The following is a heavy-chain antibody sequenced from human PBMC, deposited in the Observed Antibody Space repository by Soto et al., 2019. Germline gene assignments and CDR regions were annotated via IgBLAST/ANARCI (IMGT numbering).Heavy chain of an antibody. CDR2: IYHSGST. CDR1: GGSISSSNW. D-gene: IGHD1-26*01. CDR3: ARVRGVRGLDAFDI. J-gene: IGHJ3*02. V-gene: IGHV4-4*02. Sequence: QVQLQESGPGLVKPSGTLSLTCAVSGGSISSSNWWSWVRQPPGKGLEWIGEIYHSGSTNYNPSLMSRVTISVDQSKNQFSLKLSSVTAADTAVYYCARVRGVRGLDAFDIWGQGTMVTVSS.